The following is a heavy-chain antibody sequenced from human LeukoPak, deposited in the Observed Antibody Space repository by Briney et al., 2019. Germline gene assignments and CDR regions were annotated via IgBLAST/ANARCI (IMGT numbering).Heavy chain of an antibody. Sequence: ASVKVSCKASGYTFTGYYMHWVRQAPGQGLEWMGRINPNSGGTNYAQKFQGRVTMTRDTSISTAYMELSRLRSDDTAVYYCARASLVPAATKVRFDPWGQGTLVTVSS. V-gene: IGHV1-2*06. CDR3: ARASLVPAATKVRFDP. CDR1: GYTFTGYY. J-gene: IGHJ5*02. CDR2: INPNSGGT. D-gene: IGHD2-2*01.